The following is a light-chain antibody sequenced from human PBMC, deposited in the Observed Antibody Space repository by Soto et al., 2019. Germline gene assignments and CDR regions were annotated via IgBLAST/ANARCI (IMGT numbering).Light chain of an antibody. CDR1: QAISNY. V-gene: IGKV1-33*01. J-gene: IGKJ4*01. CDR2: DAS. Sequence: DIQMTQSPSSLSASVGDRVTITCQASQAISNYLNWYQQKPGKAPKLLIYDASNLETGVPSRFSGSGSGTDFTFTISSLQPEDIATYYCQKYDNVPLTFGGGTKVEIK. CDR3: QKYDNVPLT.